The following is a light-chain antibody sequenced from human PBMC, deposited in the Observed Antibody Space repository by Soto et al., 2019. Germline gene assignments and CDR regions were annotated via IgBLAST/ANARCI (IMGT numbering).Light chain of an antibody. CDR2: AAS. Sequence: DIQMTQSPSSVSASVGDRVTITCRASQGISSWLAWYQQKPGKAPKLLIYAASSLQSGVPSRFSGRAAGTNFTITISRRQPEDFATYSCQQTKTFPMTFGQGTRLEIK. CDR1: QGISSW. J-gene: IGKJ5*01. V-gene: IGKV1-12*01. CDR3: QQTKTFPMT.